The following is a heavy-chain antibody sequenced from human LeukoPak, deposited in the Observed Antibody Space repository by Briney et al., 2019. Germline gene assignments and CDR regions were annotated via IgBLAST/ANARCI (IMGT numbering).Heavy chain of an antibody. V-gene: IGHV3-48*01. CDR1: GFTFSSYD. CDR2: ISSSGSI. Sequence: GGSLRLSCAASGFTFSSYDMNWVRQAPGKGLEWVSYISSSGSIYNADSMKGRFTISRDNAKNSLYLQMNSLRAEDTAVYYCARAFDYWGQGTLVTVSS. CDR3: ARAFDY. J-gene: IGHJ4*02.